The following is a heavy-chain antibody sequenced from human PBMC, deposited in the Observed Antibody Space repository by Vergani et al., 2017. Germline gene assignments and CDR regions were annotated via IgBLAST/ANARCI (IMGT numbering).Heavy chain of an antibody. D-gene: IGHD4-17*01. J-gene: IGHJ4*02. CDR3: ARGASGDYVSSFDY. CDR1: GFTFSSYG. V-gene: IGHV3-30*02. Sequence: QVQLVESGGGVVQPGGSLRLSCEASGFTFSSYGMHWVRQAPGKGLEWVAFIRYDGSNKYYADSVKGRFTISRDNSKNTLYLQMNSLRAEDTAVYYCARGASGDYVSSFDYWGQGTLVTVSS. CDR2: IRYDGSNK.